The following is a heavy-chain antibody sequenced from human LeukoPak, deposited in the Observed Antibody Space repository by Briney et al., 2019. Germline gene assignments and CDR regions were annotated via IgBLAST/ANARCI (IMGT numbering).Heavy chain of an antibody. CDR3: ARGTVVVVITSLDP. CDR1: GGSISSGDYY. V-gene: IGHV4-30-4*08. J-gene: IGHJ5*02. Sequence: PSXXLSLTCTVSGGSISSGDYYWPWIRQSPGKGLEWIGFIYHSGSTYYNPSLQSRVTMSVDTSKNQVSLKLSSVTVADTAVYYCARGTVVVVITSLDPWGQGTLVTVSS. CDR2: IYHSGST. D-gene: IGHD3-22*01.